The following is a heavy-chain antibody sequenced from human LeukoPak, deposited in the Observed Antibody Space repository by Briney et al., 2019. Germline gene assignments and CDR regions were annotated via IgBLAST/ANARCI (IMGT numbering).Heavy chain of an antibody. CDR3: SREGCGATGCYTNDY. CDR1: GSPSVAPP. J-gene: IGHJ4*02. Sequence: GGPLSLSCQAPGSPSVAPPMNWVRKASGKGLEWVGRFKTKPPVSDAAYAASVKGRFTISRDDSKNTAYLQMNSLKTEDTAMYYCSREGCGATGCYTNDYWGQGTLVTVSS. V-gene: IGHV3-73*01. D-gene: IGHD2-21*01. CDR2: FKTKPPVSDA.